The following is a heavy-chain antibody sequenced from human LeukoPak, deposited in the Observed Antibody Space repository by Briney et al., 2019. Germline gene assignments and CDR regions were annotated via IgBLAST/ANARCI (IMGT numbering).Heavy chain of an antibody. V-gene: IGHV4-39*01. J-gene: IGHJ5*02. D-gene: IGHD4-11*01. CDR2: FYYTEST. CDR3: ARHCPRMDYTGCNQGCFDR. CDR1: GGSISSSGYY. Sequence: SETLSLTCIVSGGSISSSGYYWDWIRPPPGKGLEWIGNFYYTESTYYNPSLKSRITISVDTSKNQFSMKLRSVTAADTAVYYCARHCPRMDYTGCNQGCFDRWGQGTGVTVTA.